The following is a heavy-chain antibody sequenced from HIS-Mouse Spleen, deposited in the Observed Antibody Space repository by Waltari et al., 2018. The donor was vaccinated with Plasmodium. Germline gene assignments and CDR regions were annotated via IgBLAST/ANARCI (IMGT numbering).Heavy chain of an antibody. Sequence: QVQPQQWGAGLLKPSEPLSLTCAVYGGSFSGYYWSWIRQPPGKGLEWIGEINHSGSTNYNPSLKSRVTISVDTSKNQFSLKLSSVTAADTAVYYCARLVVVASKDSYWGQGTLVTVSS. CDR2: INHSGST. V-gene: IGHV4-34*01. D-gene: IGHD2-15*01. CDR1: GGSFSGYY. J-gene: IGHJ4*02. CDR3: ARLVVVASKDSY.